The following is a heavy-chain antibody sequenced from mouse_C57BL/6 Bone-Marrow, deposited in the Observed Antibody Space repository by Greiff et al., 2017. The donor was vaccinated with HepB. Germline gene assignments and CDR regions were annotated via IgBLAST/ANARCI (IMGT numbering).Heavy chain of an antibody. CDR3: ARNEEPIYYDYDDYAMDY. CDR2: IYPGSGST. Sequence: VQLQQPGAELVKPGASVKMSCKASGYTFTSYWITWVKQRPGQGLEWIGDIYPGSGSTNYNEKFKSKATLTVDTSSSTAYMQLSGLTSEDSAVYYCARNEEPIYYDYDDYAMDYWGQGTSVTVSS. J-gene: IGHJ4*01. V-gene: IGHV1-55*01. D-gene: IGHD2-4*01. CDR1: GYTFTSYW.